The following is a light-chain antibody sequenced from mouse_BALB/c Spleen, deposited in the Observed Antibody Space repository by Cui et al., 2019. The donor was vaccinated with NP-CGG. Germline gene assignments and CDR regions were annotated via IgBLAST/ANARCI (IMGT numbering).Light chain of an antibody. J-gene: IGLJ1*01. Sequence: AVVSQDSALPTSPGETVTLTCRSSIGAVTTSNYANWVQEKPDHLFTGIIGGTNNRAPGVPARFSGSLIGDKAALTITGAQTEDEAIYFCALWYSNHWVFGGGTKLTVL. V-gene: IGLV1*01. CDR3: ALWYSNHWV. CDR1: IGAVTTSNY. CDR2: GTN.